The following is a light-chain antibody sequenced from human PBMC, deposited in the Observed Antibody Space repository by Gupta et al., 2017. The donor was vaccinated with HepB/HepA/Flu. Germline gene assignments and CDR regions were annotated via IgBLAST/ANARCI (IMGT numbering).Light chain of an antibody. CDR1: SCHSSNA. J-gene: IGLJ1*01. Sequence: QLVLTHSHCASASLGASVQLTCTLSSCHSSNAVAWHQPHPEKGPGYLMRRNKDGSHIKGDGIPDIFSGASSAAERNINSSDPQAEDEADEYCQAWDPGILVFGTGTTLTVL. V-gene: IGLV4-69*01. CDR2: RNKDGSH. CDR3: QAWDPGILV.